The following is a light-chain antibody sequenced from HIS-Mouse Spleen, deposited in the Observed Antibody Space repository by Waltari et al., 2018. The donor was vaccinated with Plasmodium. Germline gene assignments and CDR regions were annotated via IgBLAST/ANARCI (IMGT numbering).Light chain of an antibody. J-gene: IGLJ2*01. CDR3: QAWDSSTVV. CDR1: QFGDTS. V-gene: IGLV3-1*01. Sequence: SYELTQPPSVSVSPGQTASITFSGYQFGDTSACWYQQKPGQSPVLVIYQDSKRPSGSPERFSGSNSGNTATLTISGTQAMDEADYYCQAWDSSTVVFGGGTKLTVL. CDR2: QDS.